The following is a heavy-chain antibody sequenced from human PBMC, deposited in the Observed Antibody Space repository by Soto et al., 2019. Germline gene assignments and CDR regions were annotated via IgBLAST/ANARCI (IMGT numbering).Heavy chain of an antibody. CDR2: IGTAGDT. CDR3: ARLQVDRGYSYGYPDLVRYYYYMDV. Sequence: GGSLRLSCAASGFTFSSYDMHWVRQATGKGLEWVSAIGTAGDTYYPGSVKGRFTISRENAKNSLYLQMNSLRAGDTAVYYCARLQVDRGYSYGYPDLVRYYYYMDVWGKGTTVTVSS. J-gene: IGHJ6*03. V-gene: IGHV3-13*01. D-gene: IGHD5-18*01. CDR1: GFTFSSYD.